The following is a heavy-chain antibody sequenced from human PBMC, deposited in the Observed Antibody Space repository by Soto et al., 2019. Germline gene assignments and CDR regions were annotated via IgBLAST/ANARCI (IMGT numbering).Heavy chain of an antibody. Sequence: SETLSLTCAVSGGSISSGGYSWSWIRQPPGKGLEWIGYIYHSGSTYYNPSLKSRVTISVDRSKNQFSLKLSSVTAADTAVYYCARADSSGYYGFDYWGQGTLVTVSS. CDR3: ARADSSGYYGFDY. CDR1: GGSISSGGYS. J-gene: IGHJ4*02. V-gene: IGHV4-30-2*01. CDR2: IYHSGST. D-gene: IGHD3-22*01.